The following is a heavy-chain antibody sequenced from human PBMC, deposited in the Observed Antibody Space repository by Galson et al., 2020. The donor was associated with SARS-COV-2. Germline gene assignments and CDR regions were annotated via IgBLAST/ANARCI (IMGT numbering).Heavy chain of an antibody. CDR1: GFTFSSYW. Sequence: GGSLRLSCAASGFTFSSYWMHWVRQAPGKGLVWVSRINSDGSSTSYADSVKGRFTISRDNAKNTLYLQMNSLRAEDTAVYYCARFYDSSGYYYVGSYFDYWGQGTLVTVSS. D-gene: IGHD3-22*01. CDR3: ARFYDSSGYYYVGSYFDY. V-gene: IGHV3-74*01. J-gene: IGHJ4*02. CDR2: INSDGSST.